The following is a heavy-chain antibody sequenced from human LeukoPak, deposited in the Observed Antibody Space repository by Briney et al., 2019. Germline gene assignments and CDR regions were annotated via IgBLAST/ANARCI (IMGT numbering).Heavy chain of an antibody. CDR3: ARDLQAPFYSYYGMDV. CDR1: GFTVSSNY. V-gene: IGHV3-66*01. J-gene: IGHJ6*02. D-gene: IGHD4-11*01. CDR2: IYSGGST. Sequence: PGGSLRLSCAASGFTVSSNYMSWVRQAPGKGLEWVSVIYSGGSTYYADSVKGRFTISRDNSKNTLYLQMNSLRAEDTAVYYFARDLQAPFYSYYGMDVWGQGTTVTVSS.